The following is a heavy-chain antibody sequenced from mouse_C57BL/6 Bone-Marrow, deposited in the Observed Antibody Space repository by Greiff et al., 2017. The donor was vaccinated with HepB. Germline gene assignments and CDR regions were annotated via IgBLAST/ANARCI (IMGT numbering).Heavy chain of an antibody. CDR3: ARWGPHWNFDV. J-gene: IGHJ1*03. V-gene: IGHV1-22*01. CDR1: GYTFTDYN. CDR2: INPNNGGT. Sequence: EVPLQQSGPELVKPGASVKMSCKASGYTFTDYNMHWVKQSHGKSLEWIGYINPNNGGTSYNQKFKGKATLTVNKSSSTAYMELRSLTSEDSAVYYCARWGPHWNFDVWGTGTTVTVSS.